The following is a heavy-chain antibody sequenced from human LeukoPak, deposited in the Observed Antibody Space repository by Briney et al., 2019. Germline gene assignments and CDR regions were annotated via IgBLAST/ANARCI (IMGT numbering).Heavy chain of an antibody. V-gene: IGHV1-46*01. CDR3: ASIVYYKSWFDP. CDR1: GYTVTSYY. D-gene: IGHD3-10*01. CDR2: LNPSGGSS. Sequence: GASVKVSCKASGYTVTSYYMHWVRQAPGQGLEWMAILNPSGGSSSYAQKFQGRVTITADESTSTAYMELSSLRSEDTAVYYCASIVYYKSWFDPWGQGTLVTVSS. J-gene: IGHJ5*02.